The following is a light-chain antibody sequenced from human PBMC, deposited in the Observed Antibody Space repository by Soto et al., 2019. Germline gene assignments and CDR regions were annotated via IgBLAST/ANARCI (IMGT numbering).Light chain of an antibody. V-gene: IGKV1-39*01. J-gene: IGKJ1*01. CDR3: QQSYSTLWT. CDR2: AAS. Sequence: DIQMTQSPSSLSASVGDRVIITCRASQSISTDLNWYQQKPGKAPKLLIYAASSLEGGVPSRFTGSGSGTEFTLTITSLQPDDFATYYCQQSYSTLWTFGQGTKVDIK. CDR1: QSISTD.